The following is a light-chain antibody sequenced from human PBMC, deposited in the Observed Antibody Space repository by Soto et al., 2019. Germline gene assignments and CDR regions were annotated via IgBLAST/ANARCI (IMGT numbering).Light chain of an antibody. J-gene: IGLJ1*01. CDR1: SSDVGSSTL. CDR2: EGR. CDR3: SSYAGTSTDV. V-gene: IGLV2-23*01. Sequence: QSALTQPASVSGSPGQSITISCTGTSSDVGSSTLVSWYQQHPGKAPKLMIFEGRKRPSGVSNRFSGSKSGNTASLTISGLQAEDEAEYYCSSYAGTSTDVFGSGTKVTVL.